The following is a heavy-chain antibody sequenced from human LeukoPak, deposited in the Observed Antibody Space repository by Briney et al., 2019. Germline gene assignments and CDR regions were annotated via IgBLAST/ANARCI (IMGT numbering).Heavy chain of an antibody. CDR2: FYSGGTT. Sequence: GGSLRLSCAASGFSVSSNHMSWVRQAPGKGPEWVSVFYSGGTTFYADSVKGRFTISRDNSKNTLYLHMNSLRAEDTAVYYCARSGSSWLTFDYWGQGTLVTVSS. CDR1: GFSVSSNH. V-gene: IGHV3-66*01. CDR3: ARSGSSWLTFDY. D-gene: IGHD6-13*01. J-gene: IGHJ4*02.